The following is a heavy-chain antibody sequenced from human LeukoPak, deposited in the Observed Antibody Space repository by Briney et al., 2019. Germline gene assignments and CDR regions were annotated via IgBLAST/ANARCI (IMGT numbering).Heavy chain of an antibody. D-gene: IGHD6-19*01. CDR3: ARSGGSGWYSTGYFQH. V-gene: IGHV1-18*04. CDR2: ISAYNGNT. Sequence: ASVKVSCKASGYSFTSYGISWVRQAPGQGLEWMGWISAYNGNTNYAQKLQGRVTMTTDTSTSTAYMELRSLRSDDTAVYYCARSGGSGWYSTGYFQHWGQGTLVTVSS. CDR1: GYSFTSYG. J-gene: IGHJ1*01.